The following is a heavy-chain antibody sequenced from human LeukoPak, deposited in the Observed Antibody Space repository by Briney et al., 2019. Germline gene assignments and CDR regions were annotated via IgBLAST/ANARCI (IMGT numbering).Heavy chain of an antibody. CDR1: GFTFSTYA. V-gene: IGHV3-23*01. CDR2: ISGNGGST. J-gene: IGHJ3*02. CDR3: AKNKIAVPAPDAFDI. Sequence: PGGSLRLSCAASGFTFSTYAMSWVRRAPGKGLEWVSSISGNGGSTYFADSVKGRFTISRDSSKNTLFLQMNSLRAEDTAVYYCAKNKIAVPAPDAFDIWGQGTMVTVSS. D-gene: IGHD6-19*01.